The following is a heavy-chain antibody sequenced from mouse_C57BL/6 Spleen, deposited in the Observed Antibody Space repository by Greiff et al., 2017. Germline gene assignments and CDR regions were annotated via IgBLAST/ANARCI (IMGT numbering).Heavy chain of an antibody. Sequence: VKVVESGPELVKPGASVKISCKASGYAFSSSWMNWVKQRPGKGLEWIGRIYPGDGDTNDNGKFKGKATLTADKSSSTAYMQLSSLTSEDSAVYFCARSRAMDYWGQGTSVTVSS. CDR3: ARSRAMDY. J-gene: IGHJ4*01. V-gene: IGHV1-82*01. CDR2: IYPGDGDT. CDR1: GYAFSSSW.